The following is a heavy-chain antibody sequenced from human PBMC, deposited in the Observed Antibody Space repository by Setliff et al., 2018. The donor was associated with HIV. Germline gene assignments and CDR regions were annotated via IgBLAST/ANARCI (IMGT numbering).Heavy chain of an antibody. Sequence: PSETLSLTCTVSGGSISSSSYYWGWIRQPPGKGLEWIGSIYYSGSTYYNPSLKSRVTISVDTSKNQFSLKLSSVTAADTAVYYCAREEYDSSGYYLNYWGQGTLVTVSS. J-gene: IGHJ4*02. D-gene: IGHD3-22*01. CDR1: GGSISSSSYY. CDR2: IYYSGST. CDR3: AREEYDSSGYYLNY. V-gene: IGHV4-39*07.